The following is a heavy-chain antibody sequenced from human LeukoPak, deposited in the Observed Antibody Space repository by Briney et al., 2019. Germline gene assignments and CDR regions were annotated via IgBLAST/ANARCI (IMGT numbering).Heavy chain of an antibody. J-gene: IGHJ4*02. CDR3: ARGGSWFGGTPFDY. D-gene: IGHD3-10*01. CDR2: IYYSGST. Sequence: SETLSLTCTVSGGSISSYYWSWIRQPPGKGLEWIGYIYYSGSTNYNPSLKSRVTISVDTSKNQFSLKLSSVTAADTAVYYCARGGSWFGGTPFDYWGQGTLVTVSS. CDR1: GGSISSYY. V-gene: IGHV4-59*01.